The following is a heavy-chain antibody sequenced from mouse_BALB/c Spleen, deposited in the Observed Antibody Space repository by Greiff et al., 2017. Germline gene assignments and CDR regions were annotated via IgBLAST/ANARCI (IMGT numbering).Heavy chain of an antibody. D-gene: IGHD2-14*01. CDR1: GFSLTSYG. CDR3: ARNWVYRYDEDYAMDY. J-gene: IGHJ4*01. V-gene: IGHV2-2*02. CDR2: IWSGGST. Sequence: QVQLKQSGPGLVQPSQSLSITCTVSGFSLTSYGVHWVRQSPGKGLEWLGVIWSGGSTDYNAAFISRLSISKDNSKSQVFFKMNSLQANDTAIYYCARNWVYRYDEDYAMDYWGQGTSVTVSS.